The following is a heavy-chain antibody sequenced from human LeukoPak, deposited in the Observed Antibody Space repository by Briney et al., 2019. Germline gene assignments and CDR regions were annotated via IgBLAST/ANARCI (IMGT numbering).Heavy chain of an antibody. CDR3: AKGSTSTVTPTDY. J-gene: IGHJ4*02. D-gene: IGHD4-17*01. CDR2: ISGSGGST. CDR1: GFTFSSYA. V-gene: IGHV3-23*01. Sequence: GGSLRLSCAASGFTFSSYATSWVRQATGKGLEWVSAISGSGGSTYYADSVKGRFTISRDNSKNTLYLQMNSLRAEDTAVYYCAKGSTSTVTPTDYWGQGTLVTVSS.